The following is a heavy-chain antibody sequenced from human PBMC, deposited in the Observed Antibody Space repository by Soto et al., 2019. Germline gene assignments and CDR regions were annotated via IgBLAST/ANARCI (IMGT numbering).Heavy chain of an antibody. CDR2: IIPIFGTA. CDR3: ARREMATNYYYYYGMDV. J-gene: IGHJ6*02. V-gene: IGHV1-69*13. Sequence: ASVKVSCKASGGTFSRYPISWVRQAPGQGLEWMGGIIPIFGTANYAQKFQGRVTITADESTSTAYMELSSLRSEDTAVYYCARREMATNYYYYYGMDVWGQGTTVTVSS. CDR1: GGTFSRYP. D-gene: IGHD5-12*01.